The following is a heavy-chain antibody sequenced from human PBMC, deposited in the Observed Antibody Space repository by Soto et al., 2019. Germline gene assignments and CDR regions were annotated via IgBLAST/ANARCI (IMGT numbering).Heavy chain of an antibody. V-gene: IGHV3-30-3*01. CDR1: GFTFSNYA. Sequence: GGSLRLSCAASGFTFSNYAMHWVRQAPGKGLEWVAVISYDGSNKYYADSVKGRFTISRDNSKNTLYLQMNSLRAEDTAVYYCARIPGRGIVVVITFFDYWGQGTLVTVSS. CDR2: ISYDGSNK. J-gene: IGHJ4*02. D-gene: IGHD3-22*01. CDR3: ARIPGRGIVVVITFFDY.